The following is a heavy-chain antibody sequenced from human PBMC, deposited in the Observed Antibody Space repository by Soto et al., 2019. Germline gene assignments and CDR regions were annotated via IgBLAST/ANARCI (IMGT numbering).Heavy chain of an antibody. Sequence: AVKCSCKASGGTFSSYAISWVRQAPGQGLDCMGGIIPIFGTANYAQKFQGRVTITADESTSTAYMELSSLRSEDTAVYYCASKLGYRSRKKEPVRRTEETPFDSWGQRTLVTDSS. V-gene: IGHV1-69*13. CDR2: IIPIFGTA. CDR1: GGTFSSYA. J-gene: IGHJ4*02. D-gene: IGHD6-13*01. CDR3: ASKLGYRSRKKEPVRRTEETPFDS.